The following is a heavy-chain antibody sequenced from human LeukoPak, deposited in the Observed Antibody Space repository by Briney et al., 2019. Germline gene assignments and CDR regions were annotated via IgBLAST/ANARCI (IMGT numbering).Heavy chain of an antibody. D-gene: IGHD4-17*01. CDR3: TRAGPDYGDYINFDY. CDR2: ISAYNGKT. J-gene: IGHJ4*02. V-gene: IGHV1-18*04. Sequence: ASVKVSCKASGYTFTSYGISWVRQAPGQGLEWMGWISAYNGKTNYAPKFQGRVTMTTDTSTSTAYMDLRSLRSDDTAVYYCTRAGPDYGDYINFDYWGQGTLVTVSS. CDR1: GYTFTSYG.